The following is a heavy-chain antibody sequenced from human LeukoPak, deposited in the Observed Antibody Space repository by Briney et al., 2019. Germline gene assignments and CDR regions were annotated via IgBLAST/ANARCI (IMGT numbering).Heavy chain of an antibody. CDR1: GYTFTGYY. D-gene: IGHD1-26*01. J-gene: IGHJ4*02. Sequence: ASVKVSCKASGYTFTGYYMHWVRQAPGQGLEWMGRINPNSGGTNYAQKFQGRVTMTRDTSISTAYMELSSLRSEDTAVYYCARDQKSIVGAWGLDYWGQGTLVTVSS. CDR3: ARDQKSIVGAWGLDY. V-gene: IGHV1-2*06. CDR2: INPNSGGT.